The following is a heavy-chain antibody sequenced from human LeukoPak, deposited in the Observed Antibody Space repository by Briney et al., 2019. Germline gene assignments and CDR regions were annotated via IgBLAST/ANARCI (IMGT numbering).Heavy chain of an antibody. CDR3: ARVFRNYYDSSGYPEVYYFDY. V-gene: IGHV4-4*07. J-gene: IGHJ4*02. Sequence: SETLSLTCTVSGGSISSYYWSWIRQPAGKGLEWIGRIYTSGSTNYNPSLKSRVTMSVDTSKNQFSLKLSSVTAADTAVYYCARVFRNYYDSSGYPEVYYFDYWGQGTLVTVSS. CDR2: IYTSGST. D-gene: IGHD3-22*01. CDR1: GGSISSYY.